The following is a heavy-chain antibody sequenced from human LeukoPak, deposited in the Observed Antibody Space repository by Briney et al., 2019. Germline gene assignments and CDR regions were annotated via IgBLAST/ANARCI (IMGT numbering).Heavy chain of an antibody. CDR3: ARDQRDGYNPYI. D-gene: IGHD5-24*01. V-gene: IGHV4-4*02. J-gene: IGHJ4*02. CDR1: GGSISSSNW. Sequence: PSETLSLTCAVSGGSISSSNWWSWVRQPPGKGLEWIGEIYHSGSTNYNPSLKSRVTISVDESKNQFSLKLSSVTAADTAVYYCARDQRDGYNPYIWGQGTLVTVSS. CDR2: IYHSGST.